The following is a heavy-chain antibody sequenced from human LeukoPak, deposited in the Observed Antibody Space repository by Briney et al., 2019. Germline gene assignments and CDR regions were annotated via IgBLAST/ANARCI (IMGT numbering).Heavy chain of an antibody. CDR2: VSHGGST. J-gene: IGHJ4*02. D-gene: IGHD1-1*01. CDR3: ARELDV. CDR1: GGSFSNYY. Sequence: PSETLSLTCAVYGGSFSNYYWTWIRQPPGKGLEWIGEVSHGGSTNYNPSLKSRVTISADTSRLQFSLKLTSVTAADTAVYYCARELDVWGQGALVTVDS. V-gene: IGHV4-34*01.